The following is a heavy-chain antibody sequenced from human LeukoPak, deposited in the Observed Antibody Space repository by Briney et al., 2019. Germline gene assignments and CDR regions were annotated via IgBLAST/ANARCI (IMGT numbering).Heavy chain of an antibody. CDR2: ISAYNGNT. D-gene: IGHD3-16*01. Sequence: GASVKVSCKASGYTSTNYGISWVRQAPGQGLEWMGWISAYNGNTNYAQKLQGRVTMTTDTSTSTAYMELRSLRSDDTAVYYCARDYDLFYFDYWGQGTLVTVSS. J-gene: IGHJ4*02. CDR1: GYTSTNYG. V-gene: IGHV1-18*01. CDR3: ARDYDLFYFDY.